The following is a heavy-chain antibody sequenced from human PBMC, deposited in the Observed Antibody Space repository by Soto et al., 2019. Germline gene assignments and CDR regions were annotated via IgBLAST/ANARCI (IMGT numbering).Heavy chain of an antibody. CDR3: ARDFWSGYYAESGGG. CDR1: GYTFTSYG. Sequence: GASVKVSCKASGYTFTSYGISWVRQAPGQGLEWMGWISAYNGNTNYAQKLQGRVTMTTDTSTSTAYMELRSLRSDDTAVYYCARDFWSGYYAESGGGWAQRTLVTVSS. CDR2: ISAYNGNT. V-gene: IGHV1-18*01. J-gene: IGHJ4*02. D-gene: IGHD3-3*01.